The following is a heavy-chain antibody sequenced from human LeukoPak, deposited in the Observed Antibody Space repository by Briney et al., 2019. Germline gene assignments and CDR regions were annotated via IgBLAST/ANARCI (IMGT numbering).Heavy chain of an antibody. V-gene: IGHV4-4*07. CDR2: IYTSGST. Sequence: SETLSLTCTVSGGSISSYYWSWIRQPAGKGLEWIGRIYTSGSTSYNPSLKSRVTMSVDTSKNQFSLKLSSVTAADTAVYYCARGPDYGGNPNWFDPWGQGTLVTVSS. CDR1: GGSISSYY. CDR3: ARGPDYGGNPNWFDP. J-gene: IGHJ5*02. D-gene: IGHD4-23*01.